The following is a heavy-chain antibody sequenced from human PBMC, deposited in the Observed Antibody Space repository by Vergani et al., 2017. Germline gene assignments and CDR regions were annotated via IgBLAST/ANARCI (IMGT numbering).Heavy chain of an antibody. V-gene: IGHV3-23*01. Sequence: EVQLLESGGGLVQPGGSLRLSCAASGFTFSSYAMSWVRQAPGKGLEWVSAISGSGGSTYYEDSVKGRFTISRDNSKNTLYLQMNSLRAEDTAVYYCAKLTPNYYGSGSYYNIAGGFDYWGQGTLVTVSS. J-gene: IGHJ4*02. CDR1: GFTFSSYA. CDR2: ISGSGGST. CDR3: AKLTPNYYGSGSYYNIAGGFDY. D-gene: IGHD3-10*01.